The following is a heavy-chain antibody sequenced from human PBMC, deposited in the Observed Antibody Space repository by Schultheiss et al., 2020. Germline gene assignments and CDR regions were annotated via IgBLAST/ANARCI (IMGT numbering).Heavy chain of an antibody. J-gene: IGHJ4*02. D-gene: IGHD6-19*01. Sequence: SVKVSCKASGGTFSSYTISWVRQAPGQGLEWMGRIIPILGIANYAQKFQGRVTITADKSTSTAYMELSSLRSEDTAVYYCARGQWLGLTNPFDYWGQGTLVTVSS. CDR1: GGTFSSYT. V-gene: IGHV1-69*02. CDR2: IIPILGIA. CDR3: ARGQWLGLTNPFDY.